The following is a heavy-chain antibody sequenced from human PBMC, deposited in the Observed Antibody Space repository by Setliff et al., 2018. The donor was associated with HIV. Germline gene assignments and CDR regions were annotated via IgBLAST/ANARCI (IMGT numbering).Heavy chain of an antibody. CDR1: GGSISSSSW. V-gene: IGHV4-4*02. CDR3: ARGRSSTIDY. Sequence: SETLSLTCAVSGGSISSSSWWSWVRQPPGKGLEWIGEIYHSGSTNYNPSLKSRVTISVDTSKNQFSLKLSSVTAADTAVYYCARGRSSTIDYWGQGTQVTVSS. J-gene: IGHJ4*02. CDR2: IYHSGST. D-gene: IGHD1-26*01.